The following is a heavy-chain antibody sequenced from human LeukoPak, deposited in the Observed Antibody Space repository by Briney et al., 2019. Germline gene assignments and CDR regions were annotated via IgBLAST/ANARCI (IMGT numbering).Heavy chain of an antibody. J-gene: IGHJ5*02. CDR3: ATFGGIAARGHNWFDP. Sequence: ASVKVSCKVSGYTLTELSMHWVRPAPGKGLEWMGGFDPEDGETIYAQKFQGRVTMTEDTSTDTAYMELSSLRSEDTAVYYCATFGGIAARGHNWFDPWGQGTLVTVSS. CDR1: GYTLTELS. V-gene: IGHV1-24*01. CDR2: FDPEDGET. D-gene: IGHD6-6*01.